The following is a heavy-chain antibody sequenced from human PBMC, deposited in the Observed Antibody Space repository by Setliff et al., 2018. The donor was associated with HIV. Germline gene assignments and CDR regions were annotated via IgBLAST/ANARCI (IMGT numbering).Heavy chain of an antibody. Sequence: SETLSLTCAVSGGSITNYYWSWVRQPAGKGLEWIGRIYTSGSTGYYPSLKSRVTMSVDTSKNQFSLKLTSMTAADTAVYYCARVSSTYWYSIFRNYYYHMDVWGKGTTVTVSS. CDR2: IYTSGST. CDR3: ARVSSTYWYSIFRNYYYHMDV. D-gene: IGHD2-8*02. CDR1: GGSITNYY. J-gene: IGHJ6*03. V-gene: IGHV4-4*07.